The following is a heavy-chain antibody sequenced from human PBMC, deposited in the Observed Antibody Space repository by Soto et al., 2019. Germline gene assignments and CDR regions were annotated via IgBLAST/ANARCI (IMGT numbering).Heavy chain of an antibody. J-gene: IGHJ3*02. Sequence: SETLSLTCTVSGGSVSGGSYYWSWIRQPPGKGLEWITYIYYTGSTNFNPSLKSRVTISLDTSKNQFSLRLSSVTAADTAVYYCARGSVASFAFDIWGQGTMVTVSS. V-gene: IGHV4-61*01. CDR3: ARGSVASFAFDI. CDR1: GGSVSGGSYY. CDR2: IYYTGST. D-gene: IGHD2-15*01.